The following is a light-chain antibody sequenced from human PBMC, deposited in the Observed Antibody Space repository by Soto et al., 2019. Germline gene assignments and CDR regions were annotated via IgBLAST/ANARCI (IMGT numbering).Light chain of an antibody. CDR3: QQYNNYWT. Sequence: EMQMTQSPSTLSASVGDRVTITCRASQSIGSWLAWYQQKPGKAPKVLIYDASSLESGVPSRFSGSGSGTEFTLTITTLQPDDFATYYCQQYNNYWTFGQGTKV. CDR2: DAS. J-gene: IGKJ1*01. V-gene: IGKV1-5*01. CDR1: QSIGSW.